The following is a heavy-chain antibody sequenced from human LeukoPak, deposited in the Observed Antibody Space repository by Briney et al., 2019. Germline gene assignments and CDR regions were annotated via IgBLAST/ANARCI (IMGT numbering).Heavy chain of an antibody. V-gene: IGHV3-21*01. J-gene: IGHJ4*02. D-gene: IGHD3-10*01. CDR3: ARDPHYYGSGSYYDLDY. CDR2: ISSSSSYI. CDR1: GFTFSSYS. Sequence: KPGGSLRLSCAASGFTFSSYSMNWVRQAPGKGLEWVSSISSSSSYIYYADSVKGRFTISRDNAKNSLYLQMNSLRAEDTAVYYCARDPHYYGSGSYYDLDYWGQGTLVTVSS.